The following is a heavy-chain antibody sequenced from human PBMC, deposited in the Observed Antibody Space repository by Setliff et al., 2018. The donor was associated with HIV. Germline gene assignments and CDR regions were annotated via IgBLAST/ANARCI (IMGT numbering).Heavy chain of an antibody. CDR3: ALVGGITVPPDGFDI. V-gene: IGHV3-74*01. CDR1: GFTFNNYW. CDR2: ISPDGRST. J-gene: IGHJ3*02. Sequence: PGGSLRLSCAASGFTFNNYWMNWVRQVPGQGLVWVARISPDGRSTTHADAVKGRFTISRDNAKNTLYLHMNSLRAEDTSVYHCALVGGITVPPDGFDIWGQGTTVTVSS. D-gene: IGHD3-22*01.